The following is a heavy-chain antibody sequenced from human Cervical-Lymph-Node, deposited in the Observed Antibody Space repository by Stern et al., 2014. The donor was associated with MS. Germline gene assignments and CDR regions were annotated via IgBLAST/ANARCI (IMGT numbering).Heavy chain of an antibody. CDR2: NNPNSGDS. CDR3: ARERGRAGPAMADY. D-gene: IGHD5-18*01. V-gene: IGHV1-2*06. Sequence: VQLEESGAEVKKPGASGKVSCKAAGYSFTGNYIHWLRQAPGQGLEWMGRNNPNSGDSNYALKFQGRVTMTRDTSISTAYMNLNRLGIDDTAVYYCARERGRAGPAMADYWGQGTLVTVSS. CDR1: GYSFTGNY. J-gene: IGHJ4*02.